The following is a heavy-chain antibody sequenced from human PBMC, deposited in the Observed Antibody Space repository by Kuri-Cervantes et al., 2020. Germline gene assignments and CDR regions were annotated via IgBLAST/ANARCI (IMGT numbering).Heavy chain of an antibody. CDR1: GFTFSSYS. Sequence: GESLKISCAASGFTFSSYSMNWVRQAPGKGLEWVSSISSSSGYIYYADSVKGRFTISRDNAKNSLYLQMNSLRAEDTAVYYCARVGGYYDILTGYYWDYYYMDVWGKGTTVTVSS. V-gene: IGHV3-21*01. CDR2: ISSSSGYI. D-gene: IGHD3-9*01. J-gene: IGHJ6*03. CDR3: ARVGGYYDILTGYYWDYYYMDV.